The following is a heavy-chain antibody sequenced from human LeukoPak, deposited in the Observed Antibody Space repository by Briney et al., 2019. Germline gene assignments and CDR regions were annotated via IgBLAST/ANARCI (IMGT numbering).Heavy chain of an antibody. D-gene: IGHD3-10*01. CDR1: GGSISTNTYY. CDR2: IHHRGTT. CDR3: ARVTYNGYQHFDY. J-gene: IGHJ4*02. V-gene: IGHV4-39*07. Sequence: SETLSLTRIVSGGSISTNTYYWGWIRLPPGKGLEWIGEIHHRGTTYYNPSLRSRVTISVDTSKNQFSLRLTSVTAADTAVYCCARVTYNGYQHFDYWGQGNLVTVS.